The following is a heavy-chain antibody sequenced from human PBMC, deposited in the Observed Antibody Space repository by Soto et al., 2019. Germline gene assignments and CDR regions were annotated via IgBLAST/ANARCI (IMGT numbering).Heavy chain of an antibody. V-gene: IGHV3-30*18. CDR2: ISYDGSNQ. CDR3: AKDQASGQGSFDS. Sequence: GGSLRLSCAASGFTFNIYGMHWVRQAPDKGLEGVALISYDGSNQYYADSVKGRFSISRDNSKNTLFLQMNSLRADDTAVYYCAKDQASGQGSFDSWGQGTLVTVPQ. J-gene: IGHJ4*02. CDR1: GFTFNIYG.